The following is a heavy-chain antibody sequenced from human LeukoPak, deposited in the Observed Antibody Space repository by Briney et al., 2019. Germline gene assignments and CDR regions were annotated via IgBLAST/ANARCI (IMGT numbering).Heavy chain of an antibody. D-gene: IGHD5-24*01. CDR3: ARRDDHNGRDY. CDR2: IYSGGST. Sequence: LVESGGGVVQPGRSLRLSCVVSGFTVSNNYMSWVRQAPRKGLEWVSLIYSGGSTYYADSVKGRFTISRDNSKNTVYLQMNSLRAEDTAMYYCARRDDHNGRDYWGQGTLVTVSS. CDR1: GFTVSNNY. J-gene: IGHJ4*02. V-gene: IGHV3-66*01.